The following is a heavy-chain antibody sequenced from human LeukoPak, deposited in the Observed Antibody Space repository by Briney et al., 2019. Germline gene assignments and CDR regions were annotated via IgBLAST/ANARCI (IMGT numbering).Heavy chain of an antibody. V-gene: IGHV1-18*04. CDR3: ARDHQLLWFGELSLVFDY. Sequence: ASVKVSCKASGYTFTRYGISWVRQAPGQGLEWMGWISAYNGNTNYAQKLQGRVTMTTDTSTSTAYMELRSLRSDDTAVYYCARDHQLLWFGELSLVFDYWGQGTLVTVSS. CDR1: GYTFTRYG. D-gene: IGHD3-10*01. J-gene: IGHJ4*02. CDR2: ISAYNGNT.